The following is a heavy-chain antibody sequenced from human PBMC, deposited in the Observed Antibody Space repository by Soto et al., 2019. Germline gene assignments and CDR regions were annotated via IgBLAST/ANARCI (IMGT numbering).Heavy chain of an antibody. V-gene: IGHV3-23*01. CDR3: AKDLGFSAPTAFDY. CDR2: IGASGEST. J-gene: IGHJ4*02. D-gene: IGHD3-10*01. Sequence: EVQLLQSGEGLVQPGGSLRLSCASSGFSFISYPLSWVRQAPGKGRGWVSGIGASGESTYYTDSVKGRFTIARDSSKNTVYLQMNILRAEDTAVYFCAKDLGFSAPTAFDYWGLGTQVTVSS. CDR1: GFSFISYP.